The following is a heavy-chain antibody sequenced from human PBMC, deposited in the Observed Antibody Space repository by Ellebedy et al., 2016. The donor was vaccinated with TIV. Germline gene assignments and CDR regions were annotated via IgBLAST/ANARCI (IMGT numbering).Heavy chain of an antibody. CDR3: ARRGSYGDYAVQVNSWFDT. J-gene: IGHJ5*02. D-gene: IGHD4-17*01. CDR2: IYQDGSFQ. CDR1: GFSFRSYW. Sequence: GESLKISCAASGFSFRSYWMSWVRQAPGKGLEWVANIYQDGSFQYYLDSVKGRFTISRGNANKSLFLQMNSLRVEDTAFYYCARRGSYGDYAVQVNSWFDTWGQGTLVSVSS. V-gene: IGHV3-7*01.